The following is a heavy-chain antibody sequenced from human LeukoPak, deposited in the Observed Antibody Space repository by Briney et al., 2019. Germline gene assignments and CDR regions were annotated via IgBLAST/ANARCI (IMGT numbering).Heavy chain of an antibody. CDR1: GFTFSNYG. Sequence: GGSLRLSCAASGFTFSNYGMFWVRQARGKGLDWVAFIRFGGCHKYYADSVKGRFTISRDSSKNAVFLQMNSLRVDETAEYYCAKGLYGSGSHYQDYYYYMDVWGKGTTVTVSS. CDR2: IRFGGCHK. D-gene: IGHD3-10*01. J-gene: IGHJ6*03. CDR3: AKGLYGSGSHYQDYYYYMDV. V-gene: IGHV3-30*02.